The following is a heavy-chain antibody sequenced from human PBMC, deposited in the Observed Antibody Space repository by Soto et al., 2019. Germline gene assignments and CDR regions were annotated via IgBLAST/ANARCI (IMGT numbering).Heavy chain of an antibody. CDR3: AKDRSSSWYYFDY. V-gene: IGHV3-43*01. Sequence: EVQLVESGGVVVQPGGSLRLSCAASGFTFDDYTMHWVRQAPGKGLEWVSLISWDGGSTYYADSVKGRFTISRDNSKNSLYLQMNSLRTEDTALYYCAKDRSSSWYYFDYWGQGTLVTVSS. CDR1: GFTFDDYT. D-gene: IGHD6-13*01. CDR2: ISWDGGST. J-gene: IGHJ4*02.